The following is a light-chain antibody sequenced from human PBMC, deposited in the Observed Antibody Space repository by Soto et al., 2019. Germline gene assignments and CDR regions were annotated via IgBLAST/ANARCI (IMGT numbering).Light chain of an antibody. J-gene: IGLJ2*01. V-gene: IGLV2-14*01. CDR3: TSYTSTSTPV. CDR1: GSDVGGYNY. Sequence: QSVLTQPASVSGSPGQSITISCTGTGSDVGGYNYVSWYQQHPGKAPKVMIYEVSNRPSGVSDRFSGSKSGNTASLTISGLQAEDEADYYCTSYTSTSTPVFGGGTKVTVL. CDR2: EVS.